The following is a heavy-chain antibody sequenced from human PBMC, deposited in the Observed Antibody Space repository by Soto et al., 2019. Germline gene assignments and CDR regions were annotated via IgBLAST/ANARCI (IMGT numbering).Heavy chain of an antibody. V-gene: IGHV4-31*03. D-gene: IGHD6-6*01. CDR3: ARRASSGRDPFYFDY. CDR2: IYYSGST. Sequence: QVHLQESGPGLVKASQTLSLTCTVSGGSIRGGGGYYWSWIRQHPGKGLEWIGYIYYSGSTYYNPSLKRRATISVDTSENQFSLKLSSVTAADTAVYYCARRASSGRDPFYFDYWGQGTLVAVSS. CDR1: GGSIRGGGGYY. J-gene: IGHJ4*02.